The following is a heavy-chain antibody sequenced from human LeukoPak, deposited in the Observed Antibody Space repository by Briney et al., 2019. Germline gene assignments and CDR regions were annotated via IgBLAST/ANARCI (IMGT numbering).Heavy chain of an antibody. CDR1: GFIFNNYG. CDR3: ARDYCTTTTCLDY. J-gene: IGHJ4*02. D-gene: IGHD2/OR15-2a*01. CDR2: IWYDGSKK. V-gene: IGHV3-33*01. Sequence: GTSLRLSCAGSGFIFNNYGMHWVRQAPGKGLEWVAVIWYDGSKKYYIDSVEGRFTISRDDSKNSLYLQMNSLRAADTGVYYCARDYCTTTTCLDYWGRGTLVTVSS.